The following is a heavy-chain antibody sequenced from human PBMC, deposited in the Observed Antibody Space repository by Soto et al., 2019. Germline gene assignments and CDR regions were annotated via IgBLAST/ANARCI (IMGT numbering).Heavy chain of an antibody. J-gene: IGHJ4*02. CDR1: GGSISSGDYY. Sequence: SETLSLTCTVSGGSISSGDYYWSWIRQPPGKGLEWIGYIYYSGSTYYNPSLKSRVTISVDTSKNQFSLKLSSVTAADTAVYYCARDYYKYYDSSGYYRSPAYWGQGTLVTVSS. CDR2: IYYSGST. CDR3: ARDYYKYYDSSGYYRSPAY. V-gene: IGHV4-30-4*01. D-gene: IGHD3-22*01.